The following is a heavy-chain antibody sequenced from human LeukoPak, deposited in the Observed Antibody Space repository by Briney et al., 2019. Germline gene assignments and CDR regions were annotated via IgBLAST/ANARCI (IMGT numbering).Heavy chain of an antibody. Sequence: ASVKVSCKASGGTFSSYAISWVRQAPGQGLEWMGRIIPILGIANYAQKFQGRVTITADKSTSTAYMELSSLRSEDTAVYYCARDREVYFYYYYGMDVWGQGTTVTVSS. V-gene: IGHV1-69*04. CDR3: ARDREVYFYYYYGMDV. D-gene: IGHD2/OR15-2a*01. J-gene: IGHJ6*02. CDR1: GGTFSSYA. CDR2: IIPILGIA.